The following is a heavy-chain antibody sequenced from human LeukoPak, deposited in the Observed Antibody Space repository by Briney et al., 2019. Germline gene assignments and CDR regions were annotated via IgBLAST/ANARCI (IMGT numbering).Heavy chain of an antibody. V-gene: IGHV3-73*01. J-gene: IGHJ4*02. Sequence: GGSLRLSCAASGFTFSGSALHWVRQVSGKGLEWVGRIRSTANGYATAYAASVKGRFTISRDDSKNTAYLQMDSLKTEDTAVYYCTGNYYGSGSCADFDYWGQGTLVTVSS. D-gene: IGHD3-10*01. CDR3: TGNYYGSGSCADFDY. CDR2: IRSTANGYAT. CDR1: GFTFSGSA.